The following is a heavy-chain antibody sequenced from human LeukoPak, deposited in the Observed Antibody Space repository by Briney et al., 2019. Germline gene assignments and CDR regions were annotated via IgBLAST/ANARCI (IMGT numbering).Heavy chain of an antibody. CDR1: GFTFSSYA. CDR3: ANSYYYGSGSPRDY. D-gene: IGHD3-10*01. CDR2: ISGSGGST. V-gene: IGHV3-23*01. Sequence: AGGSLRLSCAASGFTFSSYAMSWVRQAPGKGLEWVSAISGSGGSTYYADSVKGRFTISRDNSKNTPYLQMNSLRAEDTAVYYCANSYYYGSGSPRDYWGQGTLVTVSS. J-gene: IGHJ4*02.